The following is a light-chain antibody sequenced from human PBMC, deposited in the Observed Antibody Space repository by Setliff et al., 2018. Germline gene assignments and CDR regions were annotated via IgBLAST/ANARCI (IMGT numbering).Light chain of an antibody. CDR2: EDN. V-gene: IGLV6-57*01. CDR1: SGSIASTY. CDR3: QSYDSSNEGV. Sequence: NFILTHPHSVSESPGKTVTISCPRTSGSIASTYVQWYQQRPGSSPPSVIYEDNQRPSGVPDRCSGSIDSSSNSASLTISGLKTEDEADYYCQSYDSSNEGVFGGGTKVTVL. J-gene: IGLJ3*02.